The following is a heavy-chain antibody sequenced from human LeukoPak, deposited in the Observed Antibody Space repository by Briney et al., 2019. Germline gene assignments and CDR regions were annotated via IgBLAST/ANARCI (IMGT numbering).Heavy chain of an antibody. CDR2: IYTSGST. D-gene: IGHD3-3*01. V-gene: IGHV4-61*02. CDR3: ARNPRPDYDFWSGYYLGAFDI. CDR1: GGSISSGSYY. Sequence: SETLSLTCTVSGGSISSGSYYWSWIRQPAGKGLEWIGRIYTSGSTNYNPSLKSRVTISVDTSKNQFSLKLSSVTAADTAVYYCARNPRPDYDFWSGYYLGAFDI. J-gene: IGHJ3*02.